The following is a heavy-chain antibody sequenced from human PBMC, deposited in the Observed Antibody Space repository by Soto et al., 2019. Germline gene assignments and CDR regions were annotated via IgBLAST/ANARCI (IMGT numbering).Heavy chain of an antibody. D-gene: IGHD6-13*01. CDR2: IITLLGTT. Sequence: QMQLVQSGAEVRMPGSSVKVSCKASGGTFSTYSINWVRQAPGQGLEWMGGIITLLGTTNYAQKFKGRGTKASDESTSTAYMELSSLRAEDAAVYYWARCSTDGSSWYFSFDPWGQGTLVTVSS. CDR1: GGTFSTYS. CDR3: ARCSTDGSSWYFSFDP. V-gene: IGHV1-69*01. J-gene: IGHJ5*02.